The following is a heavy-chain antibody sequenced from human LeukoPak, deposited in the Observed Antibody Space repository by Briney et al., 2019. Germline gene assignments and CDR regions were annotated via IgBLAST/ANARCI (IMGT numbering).Heavy chain of an antibody. CDR2: ISASGGST. V-gene: IGHV3-23*01. D-gene: IGHD5-24*01. CDR1: GFTFSSYA. Sequence: PGGSLRLSCAASGFTFSSYAMSWVRQAPGKGLEWVSAISASGGSTYYADSVKGRFTISRDNAKNTLYLQMNSLRAEDTAVYYCARDLEMATMWEFGYWGQGTLVTVSS. J-gene: IGHJ4*02. CDR3: ARDLEMATMWEFGY.